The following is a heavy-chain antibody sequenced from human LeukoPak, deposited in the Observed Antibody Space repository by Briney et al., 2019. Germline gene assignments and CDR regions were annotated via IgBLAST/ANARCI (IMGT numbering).Heavy chain of an antibody. J-gene: IGHJ4*02. CDR1: GGTFSSYA. Sequence: SVKVSCKASGGTFSSYAISSVRQAPGQGLEWMGGIIPIFGTANYAQKFQGRATITADESTSTAYMELSSLRSEDTAVYYCASARGYSYGLIDYWGQGTLVTVSS. CDR2: IIPIFGTA. D-gene: IGHD5-18*01. V-gene: IGHV1-69*13. CDR3: ASARGYSYGLIDY.